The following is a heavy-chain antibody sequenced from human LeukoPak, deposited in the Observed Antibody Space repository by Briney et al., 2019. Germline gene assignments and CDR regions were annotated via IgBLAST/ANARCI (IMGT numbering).Heavy chain of an antibody. CDR1: GFTFSSCE. V-gene: IGHV3-48*03. Sequence: GGSLRLSCVASGFTFSSCEMNWVRQAPGKGLEWVSYISSSGSTIYYADSVKGRFTISRDNAKNSLYLQMNSLRAEDTAVYYCAKTGYLHFDYWGQGTLVTVSS. J-gene: IGHJ4*02. CDR2: ISSSGSTI. D-gene: IGHD3-9*01. CDR3: AKTGYLHFDY.